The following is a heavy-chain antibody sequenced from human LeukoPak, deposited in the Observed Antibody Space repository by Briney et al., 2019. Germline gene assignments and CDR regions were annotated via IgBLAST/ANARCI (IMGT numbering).Heavy chain of an antibody. CDR2: INPSGGST. D-gene: IGHD1-26*01. Sequence: VASVKVSCKASGYTLTTYYMHWVRRAPGQGLEWMGIINPSGGSTSYAQKFQGRVTMTRDMSTSTVYMELSSLRSEDTAVYYCARDGPSGSYPYYFDYWGQGTLVTVSS. J-gene: IGHJ4*02. CDR3: ARDGPSGSYPYYFDY. V-gene: IGHV1-46*01. CDR1: GYTLTTYY.